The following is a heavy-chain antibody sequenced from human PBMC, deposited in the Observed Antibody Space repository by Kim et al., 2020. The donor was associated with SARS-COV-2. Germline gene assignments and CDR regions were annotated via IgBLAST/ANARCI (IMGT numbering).Heavy chain of an antibody. CDR2: IHASGST. J-gene: IGHJ4*02. V-gene: IGHV4-4*07. CDR3: ARQVAGTDRRFDY. CDR1: GGSFSSYR. Sequence: SETLSLICTVSGGSFSSYRWSWIRQSAGKELEWIGRIHASGSTNYNPSLKSRLTMSVDASQHQMSLKLSSVTTADTAMYYCARQVAGTDRRFDYWGQGILVTVSS. D-gene: IGHD6-19*01.